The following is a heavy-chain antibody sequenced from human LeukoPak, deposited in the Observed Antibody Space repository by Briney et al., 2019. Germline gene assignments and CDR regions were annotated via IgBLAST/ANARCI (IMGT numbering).Heavy chain of an antibody. CDR3: ARESLLQDGGYYFDY. Sequence: RSGGSLRLSCAASGFTVSSNYMSWVRQAPGKGLEWVSVIYSGGSAYYADSVRGRFTISRDNSKNRLYLQMKSLRAEDTAVYYCARESLLQDGGYYFDYWGQGTLVTVSS. D-gene: IGHD1-26*01. J-gene: IGHJ4*02. CDR1: GFTVSSNY. CDR2: IYSGGSA. V-gene: IGHV3-53*01.